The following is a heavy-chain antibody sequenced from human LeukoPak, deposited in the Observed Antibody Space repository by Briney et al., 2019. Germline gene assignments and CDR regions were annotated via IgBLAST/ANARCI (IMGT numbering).Heavy chain of an antibody. Sequence: SVKVSCEASGGTFSSYAISWVRQAPGQGLEWMGGIIPIFGTANYAQKFQGRVTITADESTSTAYMELSSLRSEDTAVYYCAESTIAVAGTNYYYGMDVWGQGTTVTVSS. CDR3: AESTIAVAGTNYYYGMDV. CDR2: IIPIFGTA. CDR1: GGTFSSYA. J-gene: IGHJ6*02. D-gene: IGHD6-19*01. V-gene: IGHV1-69*13.